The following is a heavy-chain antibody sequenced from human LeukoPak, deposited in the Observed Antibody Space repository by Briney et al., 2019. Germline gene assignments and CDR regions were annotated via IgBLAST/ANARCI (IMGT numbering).Heavy chain of an antibody. Sequence: QPGGSLRPSSAASGFTCSSYAMSGVRQAPGNGLEWVSAFSGSGGSTYYADSVKGRFTISRDNSKNTLYLQMNSRRAEDTAVYFCAKDPHMVRGVFITSYWGQGTRVTVTA. V-gene: IGHV3-23*01. J-gene: IGHJ4*02. CDR3: AKDPHMVRGVFITSY. CDR1: GFTCSSYA. CDR2: FSGSGGST. D-gene: IGHD3-10*01.